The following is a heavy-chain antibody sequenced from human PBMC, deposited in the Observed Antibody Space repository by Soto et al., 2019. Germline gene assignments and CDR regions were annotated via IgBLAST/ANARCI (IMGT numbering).Heavy chain of an antibody. J-gene: IGHJ4*02. CDR3: ARQIPIGYNGSTTGPDD. V-gene: IGHV5-51*01. CDR2: IYPGDSDA. Sequence: GESLKISCKASGFSFTTNWIGWVRQMPGKGLEWMGIIYPGDSDARYSPSFQGQVTISADKSIRTAYLQWNSLKASDTAMYYCARQIPIGYNGSTTGPDDWGQGTLVTVSS. CDR1: GFSFTTNW. D-gene: IGHD1-26*01.